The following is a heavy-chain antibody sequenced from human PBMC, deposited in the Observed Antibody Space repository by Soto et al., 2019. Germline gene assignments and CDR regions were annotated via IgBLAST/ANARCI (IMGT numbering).Heavy chain of an antibody. V-gene: IGHV3-23*01. J-gene: IGHJ6*03. Sequence: GGSLRLSCAASGLTFSNYAMSWVRQTPGKRLEWVSGISGSGSRTNYADSLKGRFTISRDNSKNTLYLQMNSLRAEDTAVYYCAKDIGVGMMDGYYYYMDVWGKGTTVTVSS. CDR3: AKDIGVGMMDGYYYYMDV. CDR1: GLTFSNYA. CDR2: ISGSGSRT. D-gene: IGHD2-21*01.